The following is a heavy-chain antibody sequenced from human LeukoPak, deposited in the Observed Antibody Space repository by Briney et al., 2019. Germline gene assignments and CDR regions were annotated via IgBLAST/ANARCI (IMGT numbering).Heavy chain of an antibody. CDR3: ARDSTPYYDSSGYPMAFDI. Sequence: GGSLRLSCAASGFTFSSYSMNWVRQAPGKGLEWVSSISSSSSYIYYADSVKGRFTISRDNAKNSLYRQMNSLRAEDTAVYYCARDSTPYYDSSGYPMAFDIWGQGTMVTVSS. CDR2: ISSSSSYI. J-gene: IGHJ3*02. D-gene: IGHD3-22*01. CDR1: GFTFSSYS. V-gene: IGHV3-21*01.